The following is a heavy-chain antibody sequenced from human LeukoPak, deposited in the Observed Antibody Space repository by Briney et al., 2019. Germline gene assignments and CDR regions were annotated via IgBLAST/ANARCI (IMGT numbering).Heavy chain of an antibody. J-gene: IGHJ5*02. CDR1: GGSISSSSYY. V-gene: IGHV4-39*07. D-gene: IGHD3-22*01. Sequence: SETLPLTCTVSGGSISSSSYYWGWIRQPPGKGLEWIGSIYYSGSTYYNPSLKSRVTISVDTSKNQFSLKLSSVTAADTTVYYCARDVDNYYDSSGYSGWFDPWGQGTLVTVSS. CDR3: ARDVDNYYDSSGYSGWFDP. CDR2: IYYSGST.